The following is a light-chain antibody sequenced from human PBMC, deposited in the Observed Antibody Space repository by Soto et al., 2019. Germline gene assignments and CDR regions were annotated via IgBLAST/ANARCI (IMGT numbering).Light chain of an antibody. Sequence: QSVLTQPRSVSGSPGQSVAISCTGTTSDVGGYDYVSWHQQHPGKAPELIIFDVSKRPSGVPDRFSGSKSGNTASPTISGLQAEDEADYFCCSYAGDFYVFGSGTKVTV. V-gene: IGLV2-11*01. CDR3: CSYAGDFYV. CDR1: TSDVGGYDY. J-gene: IGLJ1*01. CDR2: DVS.